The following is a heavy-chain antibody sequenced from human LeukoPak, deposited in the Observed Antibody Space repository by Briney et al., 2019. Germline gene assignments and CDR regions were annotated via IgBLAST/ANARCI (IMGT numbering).Heavy chain of an antibody. V-gene: IGHV3-30*18. CDR2: ISYDGRNI. CDR1: GFTFNNYG. D-gene: IGHD2-2*01. CDR3: AKGPLRGTAAAIDY. Sequence: GKSLRLSCAASGFTFNNYGMHWVRQAPGKGLEWVAVISYDGRNIHYPDSVKGRFTISRDIPTDTLWLQMDSLRTEDTAVYYCAKGPLRGTAAAIDYWGQGTLVTVSS. J-gene: IGHJ4*02.